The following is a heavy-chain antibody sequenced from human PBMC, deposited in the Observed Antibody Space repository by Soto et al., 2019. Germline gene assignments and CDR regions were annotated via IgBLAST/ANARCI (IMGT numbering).Heavy chain of an antibody. D-gene: IGHD1-1*01. CDR1: GFIFSDYY. Sequence: PGGSLRLSCAASGFIFSDYYMSWVRQTPGKGLEWISYISTRSTYTNYADSVKGRFTISRDNTKNSLYLQMDCLRVEDTAVYYCARDLAWKRGKVGRYYYGMDVWGQGTTVTVSS. CDR2: ISTRSTYT. CDR3: ARDLAWKRGKVGRYYYGMDV. V-gene: IGHV3-11*06. J-gene: IGHJ6*02.